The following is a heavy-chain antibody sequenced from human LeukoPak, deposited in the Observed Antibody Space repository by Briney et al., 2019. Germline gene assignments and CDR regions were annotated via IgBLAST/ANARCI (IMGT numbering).Heavy chain of an antibody. CDR3: STTHYNFGDLDH. CDR2: IKTKTDGGTT. CDR1: GFIFSSAW. J-gene: IGHJ4*02. V-gene: IGHV3-15*01. Sequence: GGSLRLSCAASGFIFSSAWMSWVRQAPGKGLEWIGHIKTKTDGGTTDYAAPVKGRFTISRDDSKNTVYLQMNSLKTEDTAVYYCSTTHYNFGDLDHWGQGTLVIVSS. D-gene: IGHD3-3*01.